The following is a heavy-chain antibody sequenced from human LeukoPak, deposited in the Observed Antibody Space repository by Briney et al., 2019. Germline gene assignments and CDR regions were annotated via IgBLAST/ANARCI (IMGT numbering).Heavy chain of an antibody. CDR1: GYTFTKYY. V-gene: IGHV1-46*01. D-gene: IGHD6-13*01. J-gene: IGHJ6*02. CDR2: INPSGGST. Sequence: ASVKVSCKASGYTFTKYYMHWVRQAPGQGLEWMGIINPSGGSTTYAQKFQGRVTMTRDTSPSTVYLELSSLRSEDTAVYYCVRDPLPTRVDMAAAGTSYYYGLDVWGQGTTVTVSS. CDR3: VRDPLPTRVDMAAAGTSYYYGLDV.